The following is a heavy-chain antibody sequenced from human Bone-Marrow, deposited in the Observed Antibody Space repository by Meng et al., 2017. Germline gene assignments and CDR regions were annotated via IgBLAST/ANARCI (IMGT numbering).Heavy chain of an antibody. V-gene: IGHV3-7*01. Sequence: GGSLRLSCAASGFTFSSYWMSWVRQAPGKGLEWVANIKQDGSEKDYGDSVKGRFTISRDNAKNALYLQMNSLRAEDTAVYYCARDVGVGVVAAGFDYWGQGTLVTVSS. J-gene: IGHJ4*02. CDR1: GFTFSSYW. CDR2: IKQDGSEK. CDR3: ARDVGVGVVAAGFDY. D-gene: IGHD2-15*01.